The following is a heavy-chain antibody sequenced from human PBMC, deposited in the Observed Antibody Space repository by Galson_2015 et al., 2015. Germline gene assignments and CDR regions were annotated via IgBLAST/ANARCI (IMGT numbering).Heavy chain of an antibody. V-gene: IGHV2-5*02. J-gene: IGHJ4*02. Sequence: PELVRPTQTLTLTCTFSGFSLRTSGVGVGWIRQPPGKALEWLALIYWDGDKRYSPCLKRRLSITKDTSQNQVVLTMTNMDPGDTATFYCAHIGCSGGSCYYFEYWGQGTLVTVYS. CDR2: IYWDGDK. CDR1: GFSLRTSGVG. CDR3: AHIGCSGGSCYYFEY. D-gene: IGHD2-15*01.